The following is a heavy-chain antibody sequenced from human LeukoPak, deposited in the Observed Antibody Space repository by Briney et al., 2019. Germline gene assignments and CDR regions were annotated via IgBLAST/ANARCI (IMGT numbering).Heavy chain of an antibody. Sequence: GGSLRLSCAASGFTFSSYAMHWVRQAPGKGLEWVAVISYDGSNKYYADSVKGRFTISRDNSKNTLYLQMNSLRAEDTAVYYCARGAGSCGWLLNYYYYYGMDVWGQGTTVTVSS. D-gene: IGHD6-19*01. J-gene: IGHJ6*02. CDR3: ARGAGSCGWLLNYYYYYGMDV. V-gene: IGHV3-30-3*01. CDR1: GFTFSSYA. CDR2: ISYDGSNK.